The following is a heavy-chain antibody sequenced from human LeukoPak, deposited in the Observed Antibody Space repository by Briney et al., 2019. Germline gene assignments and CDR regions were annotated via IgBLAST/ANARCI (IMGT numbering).Heavy chain of an antibody. CDR2: INPTGGST. J-gene: IGHJ5*02. CDR1: GYTFTSYY. V-gene: IGHV1-46*01. Sequence: GASVKVSCKASGYTFTSYYMHWVRHAPGQGLEWMGLINPTGGSTGYAQKFQGRVTMTRDMSTRTDYMELRSLRSEDTAIYYCARDNSVGDNAWWFDPWGQGTLVTVSS. D-gene: IGHD1-26*01. CDR3: ARDNSVGDNAWWFDP.